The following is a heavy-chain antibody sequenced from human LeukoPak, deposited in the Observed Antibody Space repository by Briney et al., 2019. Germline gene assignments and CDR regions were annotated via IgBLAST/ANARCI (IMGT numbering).Heavy chain of an antibody. CDR3: AKGRELLPRAFDI. D-gene: IGHD1-26*01. J-gene: IGHJ3*02. V-gene: IGHV3-9*01. CDR1: GFTFDDYA. CDR2: ISWNSGSI. Sequence: PGRSLRLSCAASGFTFDDYAMHWVRQAPGKGLEWVSGISWNSGSIGYADSVKGRFTISRDNAKNSLYLQMNSLRAEDTALYYCAKGRELLPRAFDIWGQGTMVTVSS.